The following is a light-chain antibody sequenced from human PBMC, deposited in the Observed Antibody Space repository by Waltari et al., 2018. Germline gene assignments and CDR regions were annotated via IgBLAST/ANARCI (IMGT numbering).Light chain of an antibody. V-gene: IGLV3-21*04. CDR3: QVWDDVTDSGV. J-gene: IGLJ3*02. CDR2: YDS. CDR1: NIGRKS. Sequence: YVLTQPPSVSVDPGKTARLTCGGANIGRKSVNWYPQKPGQAPVLVMFYDSDRPSEIPERFSGSNSGNTATLTISWVEAGDEADYHCQVWDDVTDSGVFGGGTKLTVL.